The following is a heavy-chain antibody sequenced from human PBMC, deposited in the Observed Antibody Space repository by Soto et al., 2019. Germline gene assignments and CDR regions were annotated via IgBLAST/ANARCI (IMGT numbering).Heavy chain of an antibody. CDR3: AKGANYYDSSGYALDY. CDR2: ISYDGSNK. Sequence: QVQLVESGGGVVQPGRSLRLSCAASGFTFSSYGMHWVRQAPGKGLEWVAVISYDGSNKYYADSVKGRFTISRDNSKNTLYLQMNSRRAEDTAVYYCAKGANYYDSSGYALDYWGQGTLVTVSS. CDR1: GFTFSSYG. D-gene: IGHD3-22*01. J-gene: IGHJ4*02. V-gene: IGHV3-30*18.